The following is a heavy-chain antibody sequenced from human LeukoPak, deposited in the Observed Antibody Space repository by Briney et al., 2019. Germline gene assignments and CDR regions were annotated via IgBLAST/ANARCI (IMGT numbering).Heavy chain of an antibody. Sequence: PSETLSLTCSVSGGSFSSSTYYWGWIRQPPGKGLEWIGAIYYSGTSYYNSSLKSRVTISVDTSKNQFSLKLSSVTAADTAVYYCARGLRYFFAFDIWGQGTMVTVSS. CDR1: GGSFSSSTYY. J-gene: IGHJ3*02. D-gene: IGHD3-9*01. V-gene: IGHV4-39*01. CDR2: IYYSGTS. CDR3: ARGLRYFFAFDI.